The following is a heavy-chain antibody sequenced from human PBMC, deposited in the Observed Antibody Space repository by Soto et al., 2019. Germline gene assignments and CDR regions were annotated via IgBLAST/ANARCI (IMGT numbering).Heavy chain of an antibody. CDR3: ARVWITGTTVSWFDP. CDR2: ISAYNGNT. J-gene: IGHJ5*02. Sequence: GASVKVSCKPSRYTFTSYGIIWLRQAPGQGLEWMGWISAYNGNTNYAQKLQGRVTMTTDTSTSTAYMELRSLRSDGTAVYYCARVWITGTTVSWFDPWGQGTPVTVSS. CDR1: RYTFTSYG. V-gene: IGHV1-18*01. D-gene: IGHD1-7*01.